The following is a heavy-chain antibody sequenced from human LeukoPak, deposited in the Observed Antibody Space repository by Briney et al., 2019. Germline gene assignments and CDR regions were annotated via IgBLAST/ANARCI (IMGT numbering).Heavy chain of an antibody. CDR2: IGASGSTI. CDR1: GFTFSDYY. J-gene: IGHJ4*02. CDR3: ARVSYDSSGYYPTLFDY. V-gene: IGHV3-11*01. Sequence: GGSLRLSCAASGFTFSDYYMSWIRQAPGKGLEWVSYIGASGSTIYYADSVRGRFTISRDNAKNSLYLQMNSLRAEDTAVYYCARVSYDSSGYYPTLFDYWGQGTLVTVSS. D-gene: IGHD3-22*01.